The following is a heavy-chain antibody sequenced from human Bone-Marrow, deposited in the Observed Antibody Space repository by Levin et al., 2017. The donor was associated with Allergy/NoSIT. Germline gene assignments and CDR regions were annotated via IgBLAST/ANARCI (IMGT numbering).Heavy chain of an antibody. CDR2: INSDGSST. Sequence: GGSLRLSCAASGFTFSSYWMHWVRQAPGKGLVWVSRINSDGSSTSYADSVKGRFTISRDNAKNTLYLQMNSLRAEDTAVYYCARVSPPVYQLLSAKHYGMDVWGQGTTVTVSS. D-gene: IGHD2-2*01. CDR1: GFTFSSYW. J-gene: IGHJ6*02. CDR3: ARVSPPVYQLLSAKHYGMDV. V-gene: IGHV3-74*01.